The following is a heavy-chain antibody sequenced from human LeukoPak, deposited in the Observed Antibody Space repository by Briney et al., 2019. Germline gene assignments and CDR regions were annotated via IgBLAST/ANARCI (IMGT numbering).Heavy chain of an antibody. V-gene: IGHV3-23*01. Sequence: GGSLRLSCAASGFTFNNYAMTWVRQAPGKGLEWVSIISDRGDSTYYADSVKGRFTISRDNSKNTLYLQMNSLRVEDTAVYYCARAGGYCSGGSCYRGYSWFDPWGQGTLVTVSS. CDR3: ARAGGYCSGGSCYRGYSWFDP. J-gene: IGHJ5*02. CDR2: ISDRGDST. CDR1: GFTFNNYA. D-gene: IGHD2-15*01.